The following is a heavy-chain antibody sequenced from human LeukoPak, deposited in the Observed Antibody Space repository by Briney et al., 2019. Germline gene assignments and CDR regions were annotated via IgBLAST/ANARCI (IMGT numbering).Heavy chain of an antibody. V-gene: IGHV4-59*01. CDR1: GGSISSYY. D-gene: IGHD3-9*01. CDR2: IYYSGST. J-gene: IGHJ3*02. Sequence: SETLSLTCTVSGGSISSYYWSWIRQPPGKGLEWIGYIYYSGSTNYKPSLKSRVTISIDTSKNQFSLKLSSVTAADTAVYYCARVSDILTGYYPWAFDIWSQGTMVTVSS. CDR3: ARVSDILTGYYPWAFDI.